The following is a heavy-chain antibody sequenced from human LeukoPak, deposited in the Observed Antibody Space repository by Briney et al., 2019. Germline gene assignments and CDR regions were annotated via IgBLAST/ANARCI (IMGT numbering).Heavy chain of an antibody. CDR1: GYTFTGYY. V-gene: IGHV1-2*06. CDR2: INPNSGGT. Sequence: ASVKLSCKASGYTFTGYYMHWVRQAPGQGLEWMGRINPNSGGTNYAQKFQGRVTMTRDTSISTAYMELSRLRSDDTAVYYCARDRDYVWGSYPNDAFDIWGQGTMVTVSS. J-gene: IGHJ3*02. CDR3: ARDRDYVWGSYPNDAFDI. D-gene: IGHD3-16*02.